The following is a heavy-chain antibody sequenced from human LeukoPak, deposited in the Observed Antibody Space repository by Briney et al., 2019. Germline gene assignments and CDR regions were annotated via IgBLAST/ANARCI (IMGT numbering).Heavy chain of an antibody. CDR1: GGSMSSYY. Sequence: SETLSLTCTVSGGSMSSYYWSWIRQPPGKGLEWIGYIYYSGSTNYNPSLKSRVTISVDTSKNKFSMKVRSVTAADTAVYYCARVCGGDCYPLGFDPWGQGTLVTVSS. J-gene: IGHJ5*02. V-gene: IGHV4-59*01. D-gene: IGHD2-21*02. CDR2: IYYSGST. CDR3: ARVCGGDCYPLGFDP.